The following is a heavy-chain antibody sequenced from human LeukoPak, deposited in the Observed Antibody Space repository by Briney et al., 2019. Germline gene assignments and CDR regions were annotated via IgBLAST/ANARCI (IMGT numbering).Heavy chain of an antibody. J-gene: IGHJ4*02. CDR3: ARLGYCSSTKCYVIDY. D-gene: IGHD2-2*01. V-gene: IGHV3-72*01. CDR2: SRNKVNSYTT. Sequence: QSGGSLRLSCAASGFTFSDHYMDWVRQAPGKGLEWVGRSRNKVNSYTTEYAASVKGRFTISRDDSKNSLYLQMNSLKTEDTAVYYCARLGYCSSTKCYVIDYWGQGTQVTVSS. CDR1: GFTFSDHY.